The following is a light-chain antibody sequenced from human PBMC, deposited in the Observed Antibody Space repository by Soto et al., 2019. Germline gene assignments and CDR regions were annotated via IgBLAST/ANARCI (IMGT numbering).Light chain of an antibody. Sequence: EIVLTQSPAALSVSLGEGVTLSCRASQSVSANLAWYQQRPDQAPRLLIYGISTRAPDTPDRFSGSGSATEFTLTISSLQSEDSAVYYCQQYNIWPPWTFGQGTKVEIK. CDR3: QQYNIWPPWT. J-gene: IGKJ1*01. CDR2: GIS. V-gene: IGKV3-15*01. CDR1: QSVSAN.